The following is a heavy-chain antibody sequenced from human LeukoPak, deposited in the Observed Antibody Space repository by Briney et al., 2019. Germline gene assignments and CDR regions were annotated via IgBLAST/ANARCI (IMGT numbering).Heavy chain of an antibody. D-gene: IGHD6-19*01. J-gene: IGHJ4*02. CDR1: GFTFSSYG. V-gene: IGHV3-23*01. CDR2: ISGSGGST. Sequence: GGSLRLSCAASGFTFSSYGMSWVRQAPGKGLEWVSVISGSGGSTYYADSVKGRFTISRDNSKNTLYLQMNSLRAEDTAVYYCARTLGGIAVAGYYFDYWGQGTLVTVSS. CDR3: ARTLGGIAVAGYYFDY.